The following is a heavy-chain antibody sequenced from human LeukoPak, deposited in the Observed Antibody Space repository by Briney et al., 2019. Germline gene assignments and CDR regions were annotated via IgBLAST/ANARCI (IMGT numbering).Heavy chain of an antibody. CDR1: GGTFSSYA. CDR2: IIPIFGTA. D-gene: IGHD2-2*01. V-gene: IGHV1-69*05. Sequence: SVKVSCKASGGTFSSYAISWVRQAPGQGLEWMGGIIPIFGTANYAQKFQGRVTITTDESTSTAYMELSSLRSEDTAVYYCASVYCSSTGCYYYFDYWGQGTLVTVSS. CDR3: ASVYCSSTGCYYYFDY. J-gene: IGHJ4*02.